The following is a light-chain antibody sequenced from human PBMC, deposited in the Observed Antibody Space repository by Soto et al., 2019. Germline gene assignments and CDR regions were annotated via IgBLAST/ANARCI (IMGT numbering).Light chain of an antibody. J-gene: IGLJ3*02. CDR1: SSDVGGYNY. Sequence: QSALTKPPSASGSPGQSVTISCTGTSSDVGGYNYVSWYQQHPGKAPKLMIYEVSKRPSGVPDRFSGSKSGNTAYLTVSGLQAEDEADYYCSSYAGSNLWVFGGGTKLTVL. V-gene: IGLV2-8*01. CDR2: EVS. CDR3: SSYAGSNLWV.